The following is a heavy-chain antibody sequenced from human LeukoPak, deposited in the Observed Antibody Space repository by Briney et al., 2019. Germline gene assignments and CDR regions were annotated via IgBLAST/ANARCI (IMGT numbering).Heavy chain of an antibody. V-gene: IGHV3-23*01. CDR1: GFTFSSYA. J-gene: IGHJ4*02. CDR2: ISGTTNST. Sequence: GWSLRLSCLASGFTFSSYAMNLVRQAPGNGLEWASVISGTTNSTYYVDYVKGRLTISKDNSKNPLYLQMTSLRAEDTGVYYCAKRISSGWSASSRSLDYWGQGTLVTVSS. D-gene: IGHD6-19*01. CDR3: AKRISSGWSASSRSLDY.